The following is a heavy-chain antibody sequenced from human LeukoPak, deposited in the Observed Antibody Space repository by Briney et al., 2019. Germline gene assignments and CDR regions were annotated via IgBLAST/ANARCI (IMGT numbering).Heavy chain of an antibody. CDR3: ARSIVGANVKAFDI. CDR1: GGTFSSYA. V-gene: IGHV1-69*13. D-gene: IGHD1-26*01. J-gene: IGHJ3*02. Sequence: SVKVSCKASGGTFSSYAISWVRQAPGQGLEWMGGIIPIFGTANYAQKFQGRVTITADESTSTAYMELSSLRSEDTAVYYCARSIVGANVKAFDIWGRGTMVTVSS. CDR2: IIPIFGTA.